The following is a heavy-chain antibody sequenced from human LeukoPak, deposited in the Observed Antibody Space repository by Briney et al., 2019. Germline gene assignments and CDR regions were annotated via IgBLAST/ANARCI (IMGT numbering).Heavy chain of an antibody. CDR2: IDPSDSYT. CDR3: ARSWGSMLVPAAFDY. J-gene: IGHJ4*02. V-gene: IGHV5-10-1*01. D-gene: IGHD2-2*01. CDR1: GYSFTSYW. Sequence: GESLRISCKGSGYSFTSYWISWVRQMPGKGLEWMGRIDPSDSYTNYSPSFQGHVTISADKSISTAYLQWSSLKASDTAMYYCARSWGSMLVPAAFDYWGQGTLVTVSS.